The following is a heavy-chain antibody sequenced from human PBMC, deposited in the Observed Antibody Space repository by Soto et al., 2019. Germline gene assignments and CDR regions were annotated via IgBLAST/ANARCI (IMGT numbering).Heavy chain of an antibody. J-gene: IGHJ6*03. CDR1: GFTFSNAW. D-gene: IGHD6-19*01. V-gene: IGHV3-15*01. CDR3: TTRSGGWSYYYYYYMDV. Sequence: PGGSLRLSCAASGFTFSNAWMSWVRQAPGKGLEWVGRIKSKTDGGTTDYAAPVKGRFTISRDDSKNTLYLQMNSLKTEDTAVYYCTTRSGGWSYYYYYYMDVWGKGTTVTVSS. CDR2: IKSKTDGGTT.